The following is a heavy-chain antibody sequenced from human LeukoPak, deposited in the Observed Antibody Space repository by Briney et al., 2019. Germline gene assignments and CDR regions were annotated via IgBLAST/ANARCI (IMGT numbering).Heavy chain of an antibody. CDR3: ARHSSSWYFAFDI. D-gene: IGHD6-13*01. Sequence: GGSLRLSCAASGFTFSSYSMNWVRQAPGKGLEWVSSISSSSSYMYYADSVKGRFTISRDSAKNTLYLQMNSLRAEDTAVYYCARHSSSWYFAFDIWGQGTMVTVSS. V-gene: IGHV3-21*04. CDR1: GFTFSSYS. CDR2: ISSSSSYM. J-gene: IGHJ3*02.